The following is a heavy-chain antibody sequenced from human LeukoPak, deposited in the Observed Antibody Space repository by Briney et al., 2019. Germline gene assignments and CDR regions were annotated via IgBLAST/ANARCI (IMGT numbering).Heavy chain of an antibody. V-gene: IGHV3-21*01. CDR2: ISSSSNYI. CDR3: AVAYYYGSGDAFDI. Sequence: GGSLRLSCAASGFTFSSYSMNWVRQAPGKGLEWVSYISSSSNYINYADSVKGRFTISRDNAKNSLYPQMNSLRAEDTAVYYCAVAYYYGSGDAFDIWGQGTKVTVSS. CDR1: GFTFSSYS. J-gene: IGHJ3*02. D-gene: IGHD3-10*01.